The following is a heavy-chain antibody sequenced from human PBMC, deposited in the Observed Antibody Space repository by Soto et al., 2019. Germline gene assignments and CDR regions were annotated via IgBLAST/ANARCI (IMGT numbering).Heavy chain of an antibody. V-gene: IGHV1-69*12. J-gene: IGHJ1*01. Sequence: QVQLVQSGAEVKKPGSSVKVSCKASGGTFSSYAISWVRQAPGQGLEWMGGIIPIFGTANYAQKFQGRVTITADEYTSTAYMELSRLRSEDTAVYYCARGGFTDSSSGYIRPQLEYFQPWGQGTLVTVSS. D-gene: IGHD3-22*01. CDR2: IIPIFGTA. CDR3: ARGGFTDSSSGYIRPQLEYFQP. CDR1: GGTFSSYA.